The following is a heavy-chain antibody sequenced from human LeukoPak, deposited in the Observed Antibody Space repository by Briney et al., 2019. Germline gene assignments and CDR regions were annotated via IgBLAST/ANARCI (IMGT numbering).Heavy chain of an antibody. V-gene: IGHV3-30*18. Sequence: GSRRLSCAASGFTFSSYGMHWVRQAPGKGLEWVAVISYDGSNKYYADSVKGRFTISRDNSKNTLYLQMNSLRAEDTAVYYCAKEVQWELEEINDYWGQGTLVPVSS. D-gene: IGHD1-26*01. CDR2: ISYDGSNK. CDR1: GFTFSSYG. J-gene: IGHJ4*02. CDR3: AKEVQWELEEINDY.